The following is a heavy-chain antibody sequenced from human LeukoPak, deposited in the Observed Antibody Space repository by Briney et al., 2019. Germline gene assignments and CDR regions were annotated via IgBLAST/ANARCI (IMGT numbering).Heavy chain of an antibody. Sequence: GRSLRLSCAASGFTFSSYAMHWVRQAPGKGLEWVAVISYDGSNKYYADSVKGRFTISRDNSKNTLYLQMNSLGAEDTAVYYCARKLAGHYFDYWGQGTLVTVSS. CDR2: ISYDGSNK. CDR1: GFTFSSYA. J-gene: IGHJ4*02. D-gene: IGHD6-19*01. CDR3: ARKLAGHYFDY. V-gene: IGHV3-30*01.